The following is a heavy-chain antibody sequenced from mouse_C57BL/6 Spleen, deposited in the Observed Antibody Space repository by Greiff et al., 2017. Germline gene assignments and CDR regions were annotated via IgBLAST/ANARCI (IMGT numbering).Heavy chain of an antibody. CDR1: GFNITDYY. CDR3: TGDGSSYYAMDY. CDR2: IDPEDGDT. D-gene: IGHD1-1*01. V-gene: IGHV14-1*01. J-gene: IGHJ4*01. Sequence: VQLQESGAELVRPGASVKLSCTASGFNITDYYMHWVKQRPEQGLEWIGRIDPEDGDTEYAPKFQGKATMTADTSSITAYLQLSSLTSEYTAVYYCTGDGSSYYAMDYRGQGTAVTVSS.